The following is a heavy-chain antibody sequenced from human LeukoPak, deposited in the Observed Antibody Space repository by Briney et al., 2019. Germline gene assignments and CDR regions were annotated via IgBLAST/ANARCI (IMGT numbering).Heavy chain of an antibody. D-gene: IGHD1-26*01. CDR1: GDSISGYY. J-gene: IGHJ4*02. CDR2: IYYSGST. CDR3: ARYACGGYYFDY. V-gene: IGHV4-59*01. Sequence: PSETLSLTCTVSGDSISGYYWAWIRQPPGKGLEWIAYIYYSGSTNYNPSLKSRVTISVDTSKNQFSLTLTSVTAADTAVYYCARYACGGYYFDYWGQGTLVTVSS.